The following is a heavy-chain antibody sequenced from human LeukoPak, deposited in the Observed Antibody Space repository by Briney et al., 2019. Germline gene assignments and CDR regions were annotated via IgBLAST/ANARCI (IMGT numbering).Heavy chain of an antibody. CDR3: ARLDSGDHGNIPH. CDR1: GGSLSPYY. Sequence: SETLSLTCTVSGGSLSPYYWTWIRQPPGKGLEWIGYIYHTGATRYNPSLNCRVTISVETSKNQFSLRLNSVTAADTAIYYCARLDSGDHGNIPHWGQGTLVTVSS. D-gene: IGHD1-26*01. CDR2: IYHTGAT. V-gene: IGHV4-59*08. J-gene: IGHJ1*01.